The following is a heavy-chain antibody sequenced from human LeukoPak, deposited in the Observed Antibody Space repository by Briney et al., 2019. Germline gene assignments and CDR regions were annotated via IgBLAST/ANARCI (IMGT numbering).Heavy chain of an antibody. CDR2: IRYDGSNK. Sequence: GGSLRLSCAASGFTFSSYGMHWVRQAPGKGLEWVAFIRYDGSNKYYADSVKGRFTISRDNSKNTLYLQMNSLRAEDTAVYYCAYLPSGIAARRSSEPDYWGQGTLVTVSS. V-gene: IGHV3-30*02. D-gene: IGHD6-6*01. J-gene: IGHJ4*02. CDR3: AYLPSGIAARRSSEPDY. CDR1: GFTFSSYG.